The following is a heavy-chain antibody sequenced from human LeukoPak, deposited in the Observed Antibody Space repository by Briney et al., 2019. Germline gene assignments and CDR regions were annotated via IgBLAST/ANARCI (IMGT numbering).Heavy chain of an antibody. CDR1: GFTFDDYA. CDR3: AKEGPIAVAGYFDY. V-gene: IGHV3-43*02. CDR2: ITGDGGST. D-gene: IGHD6-19*01. J-gene: IGHJ4*02. Sequence: PGGSLRLSCAASGFTFDDYAIHWVRPAPGKGLEWVSLITGDGGSTFYADSVKGRFTISRDNSKNSLHLQMNSLRTDDTALYYCAKEGPIAVAGYFDYWGQGTLVTVSS.